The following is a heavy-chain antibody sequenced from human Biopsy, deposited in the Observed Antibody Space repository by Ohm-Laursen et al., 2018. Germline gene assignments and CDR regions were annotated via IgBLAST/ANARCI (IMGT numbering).Heavy chain of an antibody. CDR2: ISWISRNT. CDR3: AKDLASGSGYYWYFDF. CDR1: GFRFDDYA. J-gene: IGHJ2*01. D-gene: IGHD3-22*01. Sequence: SLRLSCAASGFRFDDYAMHWVRQRPGKGLEWVSGISWISRNTGYADSVKGRFTISRDNAKNSVYLQMNSLRAEDTAFYYCAKDLASGSGYYWYFDFWGRGTLVTVSS. V-gene: IGHV3-9*01.